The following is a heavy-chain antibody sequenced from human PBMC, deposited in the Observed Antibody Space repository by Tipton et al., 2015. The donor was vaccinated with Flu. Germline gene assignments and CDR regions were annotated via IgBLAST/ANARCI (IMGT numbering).Heavy chain of an antibody. V-gene: IGHV3-48*01. D-gene: IGHD6-19*01. J-gene: IGHJ4*02. CDR1: GFTFSSYS. CDR2: ISSSSSTI. CDR3: ARDLVSVAGTRAYYFGY. Sequence: GSLRLSCAASGFTFSSYSMNWVRQAPGKGLEWVSYISSSSSTIYYADSVKGRFTISRDNAKNSLYLQMNSLRAEDTAVYYCARDLVSVAGTRAYYFGYWGQGTLVTVSP.